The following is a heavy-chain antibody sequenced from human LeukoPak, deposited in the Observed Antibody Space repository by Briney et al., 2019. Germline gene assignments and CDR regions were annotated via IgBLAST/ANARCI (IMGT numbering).Heavy chain of an antibody. Sequence: MSSETLSLTCAASGGSISSGGYSWSWIRQPPGKGLEWIGEINHSGSTNYNPSLKSRVTISVDTSKNQFSLKLSSVTAADTAVYYCARVVFTLGFWSGYYTGFSDYWGQGTLVTVSS. CDR1: GGSISSGGYS. CDR2: INHSGST. V-gene: IGHV4-34*01. D-gene: IGHD3-3*01. J-gene: IGHJ4*02. CDR3: ARVVFTLGFWSGYYTGFSDY.